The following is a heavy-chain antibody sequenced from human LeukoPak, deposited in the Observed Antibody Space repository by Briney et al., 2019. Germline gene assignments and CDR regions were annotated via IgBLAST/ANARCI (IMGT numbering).Heavy chain of an antibody. J-gene: IGHJ4*02. Sequence: SETLSLTCTVSGGSISSYYWSWIRQPPGKGPEWIGHIYYSGSTDYNPSLKSRVTISVDTSRNQFSLKLRSVTAADTAVYYCARDYGSGSRSHYFDYWGQGALVTVSS. D-gene: IGHD3-10*01. V-gene: IGHV4-59*01. CDR1: GGSISSYY. CDR3: ARDYGSGSRSHYFDY. CDR2: IYYSGST.